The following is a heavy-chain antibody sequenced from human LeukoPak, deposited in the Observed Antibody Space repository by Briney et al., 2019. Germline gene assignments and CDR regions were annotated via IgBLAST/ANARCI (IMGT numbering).Heavy chain of an antibody. CDR2: ISGSGGST. V-gene: IGHV3-23*01. D-gene: IGHD2-21*02. J-gene: IGHJ4*02. CDR3: VRESAYCGGDCYSPRGDY. Sequence: GGSLRLSCAASGFTFSSYEMNWVRQAPGKGLEWVSAISGSGGSTYYADSVKGRFTMSRDNAKNTLFPQMNSLRAEDTALYYCVRESAYCGGDCYSPRGDYWGQGTLVTVSS. CDR1: GFTFSSYE.